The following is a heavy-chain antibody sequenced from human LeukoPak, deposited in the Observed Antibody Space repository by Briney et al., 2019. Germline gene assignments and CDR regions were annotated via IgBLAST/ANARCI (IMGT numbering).Heavy chain of an antibody. CDR3: ATHKVAPYEY. CDR2: ISGSGGDT. J-gene: IGHJ4*02. Sequence: GGSLRLPCAASGFTFRSYAMTWVRQAPGKGLEWVTAISGSGGDTLYADSVKGRFTISRDNSKNTLYLQMNSLRAEDTAVYYCATHKVAPYEYWGQGTLVTVSS. D-gene: IGHD5-12*01. CDR1: GFTFRSYA. V-gene: IGHV3-23*01.